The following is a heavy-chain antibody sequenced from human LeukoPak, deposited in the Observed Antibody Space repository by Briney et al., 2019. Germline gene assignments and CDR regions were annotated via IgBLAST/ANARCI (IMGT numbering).Heavy chain of an antibody. D-gene: IGHD6-19*01. CDR1: GYSFTSYW. CDR2: IYPGDSDT. V-gene: IGHV5-51*01. J-gene: IGHJ4*02. Sequence: GESLKISCKGSGYSFTSYWIGWVRQMPGKGLEWMGIIYPGDSDTRYSPSFQGQVTISADKSISTAYLQWSSLKASGTAMYYCASTKGIAVAGTGFGYWGQGTLVTVSS. CDR3: ASTKGIAVAGTGFGY.